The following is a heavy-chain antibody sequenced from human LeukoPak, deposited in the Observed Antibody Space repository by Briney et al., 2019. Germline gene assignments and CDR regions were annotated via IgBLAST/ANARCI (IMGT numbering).Heavy chain of an antibody. J-gene: IGHJ2*01. V-gene: IGHV4-34*01. Sequence: PSETLSLTCAVYGGSFSGYYWSWIRQPPGKGLEWIGEINHSGSTNYNPSLKSRVTISVDTSKNQFSLKLSSVTAADTAVYYCARRDGYPQGFDLWGRGTLVTVSS. CDR3: ARRDGYPQGFDL. CDR2: INHSGST. D-gene: IGHD5-24*01. CDR1: GGSFSGYY.